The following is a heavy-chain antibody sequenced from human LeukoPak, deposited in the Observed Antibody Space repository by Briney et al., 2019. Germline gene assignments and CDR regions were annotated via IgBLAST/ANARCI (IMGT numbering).Heavy chain of an antibody. V-gene: IGHV3-33*01. J-gene: IGHJ3*02. CDR2: IWYDGSNK. CDR1: GFTFSSYG. Sequence: GGSLRLSCAASGFTFSSYGMHWVRQAPGKGLEWVAVIWYDGSNKYYADSVKGRFTISRDNSKNTLYLQMNSLRAEDTAVYYCARERDGYDRDAFDIWGQGTMVTVSS. D-gene: IGHD5-24*01. CDR3: ARERDGYDRDAFDI.